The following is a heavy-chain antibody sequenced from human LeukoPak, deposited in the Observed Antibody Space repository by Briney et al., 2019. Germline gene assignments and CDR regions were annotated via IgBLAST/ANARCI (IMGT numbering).Heavy chain of an antibody. V-gene: IGHV1-18*01. CDR3: AIEPYYYDSSGYSSLFDY. CDR2: ISAYNGNT. Sequence: SVKVSCKASGYTFTSYGISWVRQAPGQGLEWMGWISAYNGNTNYAQKLQGRVTMTTDTSTSTAYMELRSLRSDDTAVYYCAIEPYYYDSSGYSSLFDYWGQGTLVTVSS. J-gene: IGHJ4*02. D-gene: IGHD3-22*01. CDR1: GYTFTSYG.